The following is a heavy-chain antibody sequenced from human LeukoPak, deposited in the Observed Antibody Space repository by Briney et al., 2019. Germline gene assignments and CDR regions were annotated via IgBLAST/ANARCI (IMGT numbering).Heavy chain of an antibody. Sequence: SSETLSLTCAVYGGSFSGYYWSWIRQPPGKGLEWIGEINHSGSTNYNPSLKSRVTISVDTSKNQFSLRLTSVTAADTAVYYCARDGGYSYGPFDCWGQGTLVTVSS. D-gene: IGHD5-18*01. CDR2: INHSGST. V-gene: IGHV4-34*01. J-gene: IGHJ4*02. CDR3: ARDGGYSYGPFDC. CDR1: GGSFSGYY.